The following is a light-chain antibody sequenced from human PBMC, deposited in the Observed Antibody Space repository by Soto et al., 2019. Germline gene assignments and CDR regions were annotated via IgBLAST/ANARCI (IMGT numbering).Light chain of an antibody. CDR2: DAS. Sequence: DIQMTQSPSTLSASVGDRVTITCLASQSISSWLAWYQQKPGKAPKLLISDASSLESGVPSRFSGDRSGTEFTLTINSLHPEDVATYFCQQFSSYWTFGQGTKVDI. V-gene: IGKV1-5*01. CDR1: QSISSW. CDR3: QQFSSYWT. J-gene: IGKJ1*01.